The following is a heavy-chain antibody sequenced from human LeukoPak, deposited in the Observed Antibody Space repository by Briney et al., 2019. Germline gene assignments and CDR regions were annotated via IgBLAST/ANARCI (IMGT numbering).Heavy chain of an antibody. CDR3: ARDRSITMIRGVITQDQFDY. V-gene: IGHV1-46*01. CDR1: GYIFTSYN. Sequence: GASVKVSCKASGYIFTSYNIYWVRQAPGQGLEWMGIINPSGGSTNYAQKFQGRVTMTRDMSTSTVYMELRSLTSDDTAVYYCARDRSITMIRGVITQDQFDYWGQGTLVTVSS. CDR2: INPSGGST. J-gene: IGHJ4*02. D-gene: IGHD3-10*01.